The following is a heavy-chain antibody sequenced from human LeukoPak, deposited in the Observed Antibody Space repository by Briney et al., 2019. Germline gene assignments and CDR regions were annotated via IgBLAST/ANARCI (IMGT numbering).Heavy chain of an antibody. Sequence: VASVKVSCKASGYTFTGYYMHWVRQAPGQGLVWMGWINPNSGGTNYAQKFQGRVTMTRDTSISTAYMELSRLRSDDTALYHCASGRWEPYDVFDIWGQGTMVTVSS. CDR3: ASGRWEPYDVFDI. D-gene: IGHD1-26*01. J-gene: IGHJ3*02. CDR1: GYTFTGYY. CDR2: INPNSGGT. V-gene: IGHV1-2*02.